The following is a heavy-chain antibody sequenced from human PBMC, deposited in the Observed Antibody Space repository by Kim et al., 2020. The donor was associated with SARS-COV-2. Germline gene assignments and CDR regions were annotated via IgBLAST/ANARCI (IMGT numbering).Heavy chain of an antibody. J-gene: IGHJ4*02. CDR3: ARTNYDSSGYYYVGDFYFDY. CDR1: GFTFSSYE. V-gene: IGHV3-48*03. CDR2: ISSSGSTI. D-gene: IGHD3-22*01. Sequence: GGSLRLSCAASGFTFSSYEMNWVRQAPGKGLEWVSYISSSGSTIYYADSVKGRFTISRDNAKNSLYLQMNSLRAEDTAVYYCARTNYDSSGYYYVGDFYFDYWGQGTLVTVSS.